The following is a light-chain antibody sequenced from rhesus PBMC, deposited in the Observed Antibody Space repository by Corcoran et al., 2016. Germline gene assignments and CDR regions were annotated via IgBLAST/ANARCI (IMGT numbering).Light chain of an antibody. CDR1: QGITND. J-gene: IGKJ4*01. Sequence: DIQMTQSPSSLSASVGDRVTITCRASQGITNDLAWYQQKPGETPKLLIYEASSLQSGIPSRFSVRGSGTDFTLTISSLQSEDFATYYCQHYYSTPLTFGGGTKVEIK. CDR3: QHYYSTPLT. CDR2: EAS. V-gene: IGKV1-25*01.